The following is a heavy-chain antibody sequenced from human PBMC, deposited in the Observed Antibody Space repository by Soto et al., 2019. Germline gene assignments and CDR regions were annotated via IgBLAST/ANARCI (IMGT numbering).Heavy chain of an antibody. D-gene: IGHD4-4*01. CDR2: ISSSSSYI. CDR1: GFTFSSYS. V-gene: IGHV3-21*01. CDR3: ARDPTAVTSRFDP. Sequence: GALRLSCAASGFTFSSYSMNWVRQAPGKGLEWVSSISSSSSYIYYADSVKGRFTISRDNAKNSLYLQMSSLRAEDTAVYYCARDPTAVTSRFDPWGQGTLVTVSS. J-gene: IGHJ5*02.